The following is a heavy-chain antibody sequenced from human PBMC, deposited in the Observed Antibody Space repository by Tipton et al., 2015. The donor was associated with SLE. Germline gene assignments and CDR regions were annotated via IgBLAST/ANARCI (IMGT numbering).Heavy chain of an antibody. D-gene: IGHD5-12*01. CDR1: GGSISSSSYY. V-gene: IGHV4-39*07. J-gene: IGHJ4*02. CDR3: ARGGYSLDY. CDR2: IYYSGST. Sequence: TLSLTCTVSGGSISSSSYYWGWIRQPPGKGLEWIGSIYYSGSTDYNPSLKSRVTISVDTSKNQFSLKLASVTAADTAVYYCARGGYSLDYWGQGTLVTVSS.